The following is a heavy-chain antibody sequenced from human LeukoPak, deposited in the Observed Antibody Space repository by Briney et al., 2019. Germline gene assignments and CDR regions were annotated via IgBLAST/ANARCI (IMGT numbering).Heavy chain of an antibody. CDR3: ARAAGATYLSAFDI. Sequence: ASVKVSCKASGYTSTSYGISWVRQAPGRGLEWMGWISAYNGNTNYAQKHQGRVTMTTDTSTSTAYMELRSLRSDDTAVYYCARAAGATYLSAFDIWGQGTMVTVSS. J-gene: IGHJ3*02. D-gene: IGHD1-26*01. CDR1: GYTSTSYG. CDR2: ISAYNGNT. V-gene: IGHV1-18*01.